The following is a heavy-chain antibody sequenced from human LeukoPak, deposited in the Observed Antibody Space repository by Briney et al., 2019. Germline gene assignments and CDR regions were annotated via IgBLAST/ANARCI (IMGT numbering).Heavy chain of an antibody. J-gene: IGHJ5*02. CDR3: ARDPYCSSSSCYTNWFDP. Sequence: SETLSLTCTVSGGSISSYYWSWIRQPAGKGLEWIGLIYTSGSTNYNPSLKSRVTMSVDTSKNQFSLKLSSVTAADTAVYYCARDPYCSSSSCYTNWFDPWGQGTLVTVSS. CDR2: IYTSGST. CDR1: GGSISSYY. D-gene: IGHD2-2*02. V-gene: IGHV4-4*07.